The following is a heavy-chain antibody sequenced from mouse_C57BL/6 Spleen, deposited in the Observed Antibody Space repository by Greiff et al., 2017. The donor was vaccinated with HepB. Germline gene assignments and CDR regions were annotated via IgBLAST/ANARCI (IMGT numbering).Heavy chain of an antibody. CDR2: IDPENGDT. CDR1: GFNIKDDY. V-gene: IGHV14-4*01. CDR3: TTKLRRFAY. Sequence: VQLQQSGAELVRPGASVKLSCTASGFNIKDDYMHWVKQRPEQGLEWIGWIDPENGDTEYASKFQGKATITAHTSSNTAYLQLSSLTSEDTAVYYCTTKLRRFAYWGQGTLVTVSA. D-gene: IGHD1-1*01. J-gene: IGHJ3*01.